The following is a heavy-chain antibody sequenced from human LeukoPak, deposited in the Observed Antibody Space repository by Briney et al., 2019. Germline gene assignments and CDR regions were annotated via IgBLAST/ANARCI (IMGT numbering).Heavy chain of an antibody. D-gene: IGHD3-10*01. J-gene: IGHJ4*02. CDR1: GFTVTSNY. CDR3: ARDGREHYYKN. Sequence: GGSLRLSCAVSGFTVTSNYMSWVRQAPGKGLEWVSVIYSGGNTYYADSVMGRFTISRDNSKNTLYLQMNSLRPEDTAVYYCARDGREHYYKNWGKGTLVTVSS. CDR2: IYSGGNT. V-gene: IGHV3-66*02.